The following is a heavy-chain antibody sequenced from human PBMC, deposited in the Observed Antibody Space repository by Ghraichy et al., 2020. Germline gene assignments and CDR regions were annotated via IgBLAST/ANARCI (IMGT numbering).Heavy chain of an antibody. CDR3: AREHLRYYYDSGNWFDP. V-gene: IGHV4-39*07. CDR2: IYYSGST. CDR1: GGSISSSSYY. J-gene: IGHJ5*02. D-gene: IGHD3-22*01. Sequence: SETLSLTCTVSGGSISSSSYYWGWIRQPPGKGLEWIGSIYYSGSTYYNPSLKSRVTISVDTSKNQFSLKLSSVTAADTAVYYCAREHLRYYYDSGNWFDPWGQGTLVTVSS.